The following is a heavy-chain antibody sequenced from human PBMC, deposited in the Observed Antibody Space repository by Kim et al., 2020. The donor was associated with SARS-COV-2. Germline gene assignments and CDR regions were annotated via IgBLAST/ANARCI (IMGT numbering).Heavy chain of an antibody. Sequence: TSYAQKFQGRVTMTRDTSTSTVYMELSSLRSEDTAVYYCATSGSLSGEDYWGQGTLVTVSS. V-gene: IGHV1-46*01. CDR3: ATSGSLSGEDY. J-gene: IGHJ4*02. CDR2: T. D-gene: IGHD1-26*01.